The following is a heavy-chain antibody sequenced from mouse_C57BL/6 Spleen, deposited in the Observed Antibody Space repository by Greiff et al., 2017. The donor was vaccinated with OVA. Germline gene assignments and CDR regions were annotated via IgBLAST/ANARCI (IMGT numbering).Heavy chain of an antibody. Sequence: VQLQQSGAELVRPGASVMLSCKASGYTFTDYEMHWVKQTPVHGLEWIGAIDPETGGTAYNQKFKGKAILTADKSSSTAYMELRSLTSEDSAVYYCTRHDGYYEGVAYWGQGTLVTVSA. CDR2: IDPETGGT. CDR1: GYTFTDYE. CDR3: TRHDGYYEGVAY. V-gene: IGHV1-15*01. J-gene: IGHJ3*01. D-gene: IGHD2-3*01.